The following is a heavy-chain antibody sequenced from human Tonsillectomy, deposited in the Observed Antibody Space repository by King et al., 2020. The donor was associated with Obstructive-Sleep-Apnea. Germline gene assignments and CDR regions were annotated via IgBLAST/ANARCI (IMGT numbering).Heavy chain of an antibody. CDR1: GGSIISGGYH. D-gene: IGHD3-16*01. V-gene: IGHV4-31*03. CDR3: AGLPGGNYGMDV. Sequence: VQLQESGPGLVKPSQTLSLTCTVSGGSIISGGYHWSWIRQHPGKGLEWFGYIYDSGSTYYNPSLKSRIAISVDTSKNQFSLKLRTVTAADTAGYYCAGLPGGNYGMDVWGQGTTVTVSS. CDR2: IYDSGST. J-gene: IGHJ6*02.